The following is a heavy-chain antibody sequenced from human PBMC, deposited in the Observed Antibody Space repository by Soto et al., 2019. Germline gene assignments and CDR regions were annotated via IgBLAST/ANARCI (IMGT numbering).Heavy chain of an antibody. CDR2: ISAHNGNT. J-gene: IGHJ4*01. CDR3: ARGRYGDY. CDR1: GYTFTSYG. V-gene: IGHV1-18*01. D-gene: IGHD1-1*01. Sequence: QVHLVQSGAEVKKPGASVKVSCKASGYTFTSYGITWVRQAPGQGLEWMGWISAHNGNTDYAQKLQGRVIVTRDTSTSTAYMELRSLISDDTAVYYCARGRYGDYWGHGAQVTVSS.